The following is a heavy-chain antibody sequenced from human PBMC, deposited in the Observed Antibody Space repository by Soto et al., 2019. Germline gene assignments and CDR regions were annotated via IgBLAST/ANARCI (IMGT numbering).Heavy chain of an antibody. CDR1: GGSISVYY. V-gene: IGHV4-59*01. J-gene: IGHJ5*02. Sequence: SETLALTCTVSGGSISVYYWNWIRQSPGKGLEWIGYISYSGTTKYNPSLKSRVTISVDTSKNQFSLKLSSVTAADTAVYYCARSRRNYFDPWGQGTLVTVSS. CDR3: ARSRRNYFDP. CDR2: ISYSGTT.